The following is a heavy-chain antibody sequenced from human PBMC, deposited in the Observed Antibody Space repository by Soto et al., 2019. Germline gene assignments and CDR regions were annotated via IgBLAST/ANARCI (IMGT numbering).Heavy chain of an antibody. CDR1: GGSLSSSAYS. D-gene: IGHD3-22*01. CDR2: IYQSGST. Sequence: SETLSLTCAVSGGSLSSSAYSWSWIRQPPGKGLEWIGFIYQSGSTYYNPSLKSRVTMSLDRPKNQFSLKLSSVTAADTAVYYCARELLFYDSDGFSWDDAFDIWGQGAMVTVSS. CDR3: ARELLFYDSDGFSWDDAFDI. J-gene: IGHJ3*02. V-gene: IGHV4-30-2*01.